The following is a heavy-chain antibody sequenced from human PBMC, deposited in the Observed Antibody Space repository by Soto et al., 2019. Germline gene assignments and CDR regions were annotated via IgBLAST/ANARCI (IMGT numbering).Heavy chain of an antibody. CDR1: GGSISRDGDYY. CDR3: ARVRENYFDS. J-gene: IGHJ4*02. CDR2: IYDSGSN. Sequence: QMQLQESGPGLVSPSQTLSLTCTVSGGSISRDGDYYRWSWIRQPPGQGLEWIGYIYDSGSNYYPPSLESRVTVAVDTSKNQFSLKLSSLTAADTAVYYCARVRENYFDSWGQGILGTVSS. V-gene: IGHV4-30-4*01.